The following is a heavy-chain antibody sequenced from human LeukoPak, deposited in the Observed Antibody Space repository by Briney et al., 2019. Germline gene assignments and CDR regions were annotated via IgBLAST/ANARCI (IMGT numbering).Heavy chain of an antibody. V-gene: IGHV4-38-2*02. J-gene: IGHJ6*03. CDR2: INHSGST. CDR1: GYSISSGYY. CDR3: ARLLPRTGTTAYYFHNDMDV. Sequence: ASETLSLTCTVSGYSISSGYYWGWIRQPPGKGLEWIGEINHSGSTNYNPSLKSRVIISIDTSKNQFSLKLSSVTAADTADYYCARLLPRTGTTAYYFHNDMDVWGKGTTVTISS. D-gene: IGHD1-1*01.